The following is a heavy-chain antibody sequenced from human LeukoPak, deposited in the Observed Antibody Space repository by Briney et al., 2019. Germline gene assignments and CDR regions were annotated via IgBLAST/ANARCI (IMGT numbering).Heavy chain of an antibody. Sequence: PSQTLSRTCTVSGGSVNSDYYYWTWIRQPPGKGLEWIGYIYYGGSTYYNPSLKSRLTISVDTSKNQFSLKLTSVTAADTAMYYCARDGIQRNLDYWGQGTLVTVSS. J-gene: IGHJ4*02. D-gene: IGHD1-14*01. CDR1: GGSVNSDYYY. CDR2: IYYGGST. CDR3: ARDGIQRNLDY. V-gene: IGHV4-30-4*01.